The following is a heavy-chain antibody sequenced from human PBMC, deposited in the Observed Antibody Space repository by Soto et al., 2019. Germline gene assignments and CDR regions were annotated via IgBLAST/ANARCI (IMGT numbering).Heavy chain of an antibody. Sequence: QVHLEQSGAEVQKPGSSVKVSCKFSGGTFSSYVIIWVRQAPGHGLEWMGGIIPVSGTANYAQKFHGRVTISADAATNTADMELSSVRFDDTAVYYCSTVDRSVALVGWFDPWGHGTLGTVSS. CDR2: IIPVSGTA. CDR3: STVDRSVALVGWFDP. V-gene: IGHV1-69*01. D-gene: IGHD2-8*02. CDR1: GGTFSSYV. J-gene: IGHJ5*02.